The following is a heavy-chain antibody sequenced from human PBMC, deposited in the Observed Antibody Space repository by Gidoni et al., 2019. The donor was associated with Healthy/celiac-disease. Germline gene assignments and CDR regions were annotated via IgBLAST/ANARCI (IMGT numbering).Heavy chain of an antibody. CDR3: ARGPKRFIPYYFDY. D-gene: IGHD2-21*01. CDR1: GFTFSSYW. CDR2: IKQDGSEK. J-gene: IGHJ4*02. Sequence: EVQLVESGGGLVQPGGSLRVSCAASGFTFSSYWMSWVRQAPGKGLEWVSNIKQDGSEKYYVDSVKGRFTISRDNAKNSLYLQMNSLRAEDTAVYYCARGPKRFIPYYFDYWGQGTLVTVSS. V-gene: IGHV3-7*01.